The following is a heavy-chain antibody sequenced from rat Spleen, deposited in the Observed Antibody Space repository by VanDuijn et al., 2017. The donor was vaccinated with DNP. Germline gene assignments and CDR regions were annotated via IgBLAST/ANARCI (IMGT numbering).Heavy chain of an antibody. CDR3: SAMMVTLDYYAMDA. J-gene: IGHJ4*01. Sequence: QVQMKETGPGLVQTTQTLSVTCTVSGFSLTSFGVHWVRQAPGKGLEWMGIIWGDGGTNYNSALKYRLTISRDNSKSQVFLAMNSLQTDDTAVYYCSAMMVTLDYYAMDAWGQGTSVTVSS. V-gene: IGHV2-77*01. D-gene: IGHD1-12*03. CDR2: IWGDGGT. CDR1: GFSLTSFG.